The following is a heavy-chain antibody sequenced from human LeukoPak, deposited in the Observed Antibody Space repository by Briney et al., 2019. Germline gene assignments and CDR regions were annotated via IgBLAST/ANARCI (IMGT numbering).Heavy chain of an antibody. V-gene: IGHV4-31*03. D-gene: IGHD2-21*01. CDR3: AREGEGEGGGDWGGSYYFDY. Sequence: PSETLSLTCTVSGGSISSGGYYWSWIRQHPGKGLEWIGYIYHSGSTYYNPSLKSRVTISVDRSKNQFSLKLSSVTAADTAVYYCAREGEGEGGGDWGGSYYFDYWGQGTLVTVSS. J-gene: IGHJ4*02. CDR1: GGSISSGGYY. CDR2: IYHSGST.